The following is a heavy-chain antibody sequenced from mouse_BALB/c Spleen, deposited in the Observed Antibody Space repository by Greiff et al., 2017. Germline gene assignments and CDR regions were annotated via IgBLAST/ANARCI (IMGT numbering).Heavy chain of an antibody. Sequence: EVKLVESGPELVKPGASVKISCKTSGYTFTEYTMHWVKQSHGKSLEWIGGINPNNGGTSYNQKFKGKATLTVDKSSSTAYMELRSLTSEDSAVYYCARKAIMITTLYAMDYWGQGTSVTVSS. CDR3: ARKAIMITTLYAMDY. J-gene: IGHJ4*01. CDR1: GYTFTEYT. D-gene: IGHD2-4*01. CDR2: INPNNGGT. V-gene: IGHV1-18*01.